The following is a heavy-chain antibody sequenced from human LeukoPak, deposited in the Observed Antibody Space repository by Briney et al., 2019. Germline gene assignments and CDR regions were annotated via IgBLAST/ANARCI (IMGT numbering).Heavy chain of an antibody. J-gene: IGHJ4*02. Sequence: PGGSLRLSCSASGFTFSSYAMHWVRQAPGEGLEYVSAISSNGGSTYYADSVKGRFTISRDNSKNTLYLQMSSLRAEDTAVYYCVKDPTAMGGDYFDYWGQGTLVTVSS. CDR2: ISSNGGST. CDR1: GFTFSSYA. D-gene: IGHD5-18*01. V-gene: IGHV3-64D*06. CDR3: VKDPTAMGGDYFDY.